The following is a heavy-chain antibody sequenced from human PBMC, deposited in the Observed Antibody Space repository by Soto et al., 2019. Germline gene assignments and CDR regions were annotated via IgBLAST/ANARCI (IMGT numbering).Heavy chain of an antibody. V-gene: IGHV1-2*02. CDR1: GYTFTYFY. CDR2: INPKNGAR. Sequence: ASLKVSCKASGYTFTYFYIHWVRLAPGQGLEWLGWINPKNGARSHAQKFQGRVTMTRDTSISTVYMELSSLTSDDRGVYYCARRESSGSFDFWGQGTQVTVSS. CDR3: ARRESSGSFDF. J-gene: IGHJ4*02. D-gene: IGHD3-16*01.